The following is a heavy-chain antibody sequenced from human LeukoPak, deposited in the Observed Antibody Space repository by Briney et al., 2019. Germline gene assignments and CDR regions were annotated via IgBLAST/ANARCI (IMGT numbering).Heavy chain of an antibody. Sequence: SETLSLTCTVSGGSISSSSYYWGWIRQPPGKGLEWIGSIYHSGSTYYNPSLKSRVTISVDTSKNQFSLKLSSVTAADTAVYYCANDYDFWSGPSFDYWGQGTLVTVSS. D-gene: IGHD3-3*01. V-gene: IGHV4-39*07. CDR2: IYHSGST. CDR3: ANDYDFWSGPSFDY. CDR1: GGSISSSSYY. J-gene: IGHJ4*02.